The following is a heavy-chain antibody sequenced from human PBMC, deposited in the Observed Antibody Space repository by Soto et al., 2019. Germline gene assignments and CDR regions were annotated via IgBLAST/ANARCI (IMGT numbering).Heavy chain of an antibody. CDR1: GFTFSNYA. CDR2: ISSSGDSP. V-gene: IGHV3-23*01. D-gene: IGHD1-1*01. CDR3: ARNTIPHPHY. Sequence: PGGSLRLSCAASGFTFSNYAMSWVRQAPGKGLEWVSAISSSGDSPYYADSVKGRFTVSRDNSKNTLYLQMNSLRVEDTAIYYCARNTIPHPHYWXQGTLVTVSS. J-gene: IGHJ4*02.